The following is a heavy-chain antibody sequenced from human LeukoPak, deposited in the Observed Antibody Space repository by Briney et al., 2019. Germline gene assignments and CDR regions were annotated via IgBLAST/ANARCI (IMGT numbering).Heavy chain of an antibody. Sequence: SETLSLTCTVSGGSISSYYWSWIRQPPGKGLEWIGYTYYSGSTNYNPSLKSRVTISVDTSKNQFSLKLSSVTAADTAVYYCARHVSSWRDLFDYWGQGTLVTVSS. CDR1: GGSISSYY. D-gene: IGHD6-13*01. CDR2: TYYSGST. J-gene: IGHJ4*02. CDR3: ARHVSSWRDLFDY. V-gene: IGHV4-59*08.